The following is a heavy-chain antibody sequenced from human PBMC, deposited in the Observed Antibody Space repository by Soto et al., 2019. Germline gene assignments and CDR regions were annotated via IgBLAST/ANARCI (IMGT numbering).Heavy chain of an antibody. CDR2: INPSGGST. Sequence: QVQLVQSGAEVKKPGASVKVSCKASGYTFTSYYMHWVRQAPGQGLEWMGIINPSGGSTSYAQKFQSRVTMTRDTSTSTVYMELSSLRSEDTAVYYCARDVYYDSSGYLSYYFDYWGQGTLVTVSS. V-gene: IGHV1-46*01. J-gene: IGHJ4*02. CDR1: GYTFTSYY. D-gene: IGHD3-22*01. CDR3: ARDVYYDSSGYLSYYFDY.